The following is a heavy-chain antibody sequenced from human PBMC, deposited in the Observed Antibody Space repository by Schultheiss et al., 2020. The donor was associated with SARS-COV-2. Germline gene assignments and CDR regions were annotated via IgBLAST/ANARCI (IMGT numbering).Heavy chain of an antibody. V-gene: IGHV4-4*02. Sequence: SETLSLTCAVSGGSISSSYWWSWVRQPPGKGLEWIGYIYYSGSTNYNPSLKSRVTISVDTSKNQFSLKLSSVTAADTAMYYCARPEGPRADAFDIWGQGTMVTVSS. J-gene: IGHJ3*02. CDR1: GGSISSSYW. CDR2: IYYSGST. CDR3: ARPEGPRADAFDI.